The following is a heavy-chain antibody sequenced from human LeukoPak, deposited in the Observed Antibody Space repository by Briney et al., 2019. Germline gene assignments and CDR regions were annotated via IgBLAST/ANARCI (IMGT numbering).Heavy chain of an antibody. CDR1: GGTFSSYA. CDR3: AMDSSSWYVYYYYMDV. Sequence: GASVKVSCKASGGTFSSYAISWVRQAPGQGLEWMGGIIPIFGTANYAQKFQGRVTITADKSTSTAYMELSSLRSEDTAVYYCAMDSSSWYVYYYYMDVWGKGTTVTVSS. D-gene: IGHD6-13*01. CDR2: IIPIFGTA. J-gene: IGHJ6*03. V-gene: IGHV1-69*06.